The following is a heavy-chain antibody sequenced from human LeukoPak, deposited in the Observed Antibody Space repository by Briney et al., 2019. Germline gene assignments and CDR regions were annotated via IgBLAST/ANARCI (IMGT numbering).Heavy chain of an antibody. J-gene: IGHJ5*02. CDR3: ARAIRIATNWFDP. D-gene: IGHD1-26*01. CDR2: ISSSSGYI. CDR1: GFTFSSYS. V-gene: IGHV3-21*01. Sequence: GGSLRLSCAASGFTFSSYSMNWVRQAPGKGLEWVSSISSSSGYIYYADSVKGRFTISRDNAKNSLYLQMNSLRAEDTAVYYCARAIRIATNWFDPWGQGTLVTVSS.